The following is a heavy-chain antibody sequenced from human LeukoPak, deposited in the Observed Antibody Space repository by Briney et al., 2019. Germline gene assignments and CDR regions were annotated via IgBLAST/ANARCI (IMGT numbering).Heavy chain of an antibody. D-gene: IGHD1-26*01. CDR3: ARGWELSNIDAFDI. Sequence: SETLSLTCTVSGGSISSYYWSWIRQPPGKGLEWIGYIYYSGSTNYNPSLKSRVTISVDTSKNQFSLKLSSVTAADTAVYYCARGWELSNIDAFDIWGQGTTVTVSS. V-gene: IGHV4-59*01. CDR2: IYYSGST. J-gene: IGHJ3*02. CDR1: GGSISSYY.